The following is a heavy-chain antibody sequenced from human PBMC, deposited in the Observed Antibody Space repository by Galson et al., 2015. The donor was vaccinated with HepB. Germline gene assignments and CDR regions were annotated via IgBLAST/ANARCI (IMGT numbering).Heavy chain of an antibody. V-gene: IGHV3-23*01. D-gene: IGHD6-13*01. CDR1: GFTFRSYA. CDR2: ISPSGGST. Sequence: SLRLSCAASGFTFRSYAMSWVRQAPGQGLGWVSAISPSGGSTYYAASVKGRFTISRDNFKNTRYLQMNRLRADDTAVYYFAKMGIASAGLGGYHGHTVEDPWGQGTLVSVPS. J-gene: IGHJ5*02. CDR3: AKMGIASAGLGGYHGHTVEDP.